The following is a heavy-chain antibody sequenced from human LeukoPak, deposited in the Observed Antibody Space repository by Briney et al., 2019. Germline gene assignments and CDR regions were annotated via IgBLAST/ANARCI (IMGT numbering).Heavy chain of an antibody. CDR3: ARDGRRHGSGSYSVGFDY. J-gene: IGHJ4*02. CDR2: INGGNGNT. CDR1: GYTFTSYA. Sequence: VASVKVFCKASGYTFTSYAMHWERQAPGQRLEWMGWINGGNGNTKYSQEFQGRVTITRDTSASTAYMEMSSLTSEDMAVYYCARDGRRHGSGSYSVGFDYWGQGTLVTVSS. V-gene: IGHV1-3*03. D-gene: IGHD3-10*01.